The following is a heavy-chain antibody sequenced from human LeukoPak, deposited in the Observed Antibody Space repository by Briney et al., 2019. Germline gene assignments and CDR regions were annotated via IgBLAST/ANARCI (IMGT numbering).Heavy chain of an antibody. D-gene: IGHD4-23*01. V-gene: IGHV3-74*01. CDR1: GFAFSTYW. Sequence: GGSLRLSCAASGFAFSTYWMHWVRQAPGKGLVWVSRIASDGSSTTYADSVKGRFSISRDNAKNTLYLQMNSLRVEDTAVYYCARGRPHGNDYWGQGTLVTISS. J-gene: IGHJ4*02. CDR3: ARGRPHGNDY. CDR2: IASDGSST.